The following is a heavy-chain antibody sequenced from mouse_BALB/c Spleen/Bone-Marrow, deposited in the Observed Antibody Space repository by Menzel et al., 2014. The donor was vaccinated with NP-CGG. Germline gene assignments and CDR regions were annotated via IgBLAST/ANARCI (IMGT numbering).Heavy chain of an antibody. CDR1: CYTFTSYY. D-gene: IGHD1-2*01. J-gene: IGHJ2*01. Sequence: VQLQQSGAELVKPGTSVKLSCKASCYTFTSYYIYWVKQRPGQGLKWIGEINPSNGGTNFNEKFKSKATLTVDKSSSTAYMQLSSLTSEDSAVYYCTRLSLLRGYFDYWGQGTTLTVSS. CDR2: INPSNGGT. V-gene: IGHV1S81*02. CDR3: TRLSLLRGYFDY.